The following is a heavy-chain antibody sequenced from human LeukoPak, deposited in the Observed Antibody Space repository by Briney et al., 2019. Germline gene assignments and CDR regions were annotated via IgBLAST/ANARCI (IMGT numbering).Heavy chain of an antibody. CDR1: GYIFTGNY. D-gene: IGHD1-26*01. CDR2: INPNTGAT. J-gene: IGHJ5*02. Sequence: ASVKVSCKASGYIFTGNYIHWVRQAPGQGLEWMGRINPNTGATIFAQNFQGRVTMTKDMSTTTVYMELSALTSDDTAVFYCAREVGYSTSFCGRFDPWGQGTLVTVSS. V-gene: IGHV1-2*06. CDR3: AREVGYSTSFCGRFDP.